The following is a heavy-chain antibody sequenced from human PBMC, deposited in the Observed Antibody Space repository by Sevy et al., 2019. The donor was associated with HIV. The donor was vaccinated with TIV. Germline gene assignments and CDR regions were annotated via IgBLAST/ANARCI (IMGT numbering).Heavy chain of an antibody. CDR1: GFTFGDYA. CDR2: IRSKAYGGTT. V-gene: IGHV3-49*04. J-gene: IGHJ6*02. CDR3: TRDFPFYYYYGMDV. Sequence: GGSLRLSCTASGFTFGDYAMSWVHQAPGKGLEWVGFIRSKAYGGTTEYAASVKGRFTISRDDSKSIAYLQMNSLKTEDTAVYYCTRDFPFYYYYGMDVWGQGTTVTVSS.